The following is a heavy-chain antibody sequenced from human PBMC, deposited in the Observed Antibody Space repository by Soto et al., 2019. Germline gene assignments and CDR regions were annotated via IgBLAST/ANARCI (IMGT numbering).Heavy chain of an antibody. Sequence: EVQLVESGGGLVQPGRSLRLSCPASGFTFDDYAMHWVRQAPGKGLEWVSGISWNSGSIGYADSVKGRFTISRDNAKNSLYLQMNSLRAEDTALYYCAKDKLWTTVTRGYFDYWGQGTLVTVSS. J-gene: IGHJ4*02. D-gene: IGHD4-17*01. CDR3: AKDKLWTTVTRGYFDY. V-gene: IGHV3-9*01. CDR2: ISWNSGSI. CDR1: GFTFDDYA.